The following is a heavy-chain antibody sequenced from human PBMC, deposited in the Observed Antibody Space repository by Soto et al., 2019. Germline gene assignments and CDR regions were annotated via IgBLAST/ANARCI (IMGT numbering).Heavy chain of an antibody. CDR2: ISLYSDGT. D-gene: IGHD2-2*01. Sequence: VASVKVSCKTSGYTFSNYGITWVRQAPGQPLEWLGWISLYSDGTHYAQKFQGRVAMTTDTSTTTAYMELRTLRSDDTAVYYCATVVPGAEAWFGNWGQGTLVTVSS. CDR3: ATVVPGAEAWFGN. V-gene: IGHV1-18*01. J-gene: IGHJ5*02. CDR1: GYTFSNYG.